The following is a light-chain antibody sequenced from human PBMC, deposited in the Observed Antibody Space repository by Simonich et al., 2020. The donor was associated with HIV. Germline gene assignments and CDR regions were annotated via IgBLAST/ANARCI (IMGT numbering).Light chain of an antibody. CDR2: ESS. J-gene: IGLJ7*01. Sequence: QSALTQPASVSGSPGQSITISCTGTSSDVGSYNLVSWYQQHPGKAPKLMIYESSKRPSGVSHRFSGSKSGNTASLTISGLQAEDEADYYCCSYGGSSTAMFGGGTQLTVL. CDR1: SSDVGSYNL. CDR3: CSYGGSSTAM. V-gene: IGLV2-23*01.